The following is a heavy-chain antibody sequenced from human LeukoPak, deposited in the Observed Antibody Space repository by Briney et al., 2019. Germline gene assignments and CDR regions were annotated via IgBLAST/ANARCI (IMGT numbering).Heavy chain of an antibody. CDR1: GGSISSYY. CDR3: ARGRIFYDSTGYFI. J-gene: IGHJ3*02. CDR2: IYYSGST. Sequence: SETLSLTCTVSGGSISSYYWSWIRQPPGKGLEWIGYIYYSGSTNYNPSLKSRVTMSLDTSESQFSLKLSSVTAADTAVYHCARGRIFYDSTGYFIWGQGTMVTVSS. D-gene: IGHD3-22*01. V-gene: IGHV4-59*12.